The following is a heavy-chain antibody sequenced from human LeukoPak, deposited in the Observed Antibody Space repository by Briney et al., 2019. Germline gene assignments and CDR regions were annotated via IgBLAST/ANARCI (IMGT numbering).Heavy chain of an antibody. CDR3: ARVIGLSRIVGAPSPPGY. CDR2: INPNSGGT. CDR1: GYTFTGYY. Sequence: ASVKVSCKASGYTFTGYYMHWVRQAPGQGLEWMGRINPNSGGTNYAQKFQGRVTMTRGTSISTAYMELSRLRSDDTAVYYCARVIGLSRIVGAPSPPGYWGQGTLVTVSS. V-gene: IGHV1-2*06. D-gene: IGHD1-26*01. J-gene: IGHJ4*02.